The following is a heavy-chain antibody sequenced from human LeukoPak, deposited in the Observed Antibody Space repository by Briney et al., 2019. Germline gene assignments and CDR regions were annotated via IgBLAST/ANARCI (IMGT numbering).Heavy chain of an antibody. V-gene: IGHV1-18*01. CDR2: ISAYNGNT. Sequence: ASVKVSCKASGYTFTSYGISWVRQAPGQGLEWLGWISAYNGNTNYAQKLQGRVTMTTDTSTSTAYMELRSLRSDDTAVYYCASMEGQDYYYDMDVWGQGTTVTVSS. CDR3: ASMEGQDYYYDMDV. CDR1: GYTFTSYG. D-gene: IGHD3-10*01. J-gene: IGHJ6*02.